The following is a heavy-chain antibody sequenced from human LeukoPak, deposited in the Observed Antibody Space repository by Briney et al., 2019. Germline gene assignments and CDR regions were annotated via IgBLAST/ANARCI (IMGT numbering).Heavy chain of an antibody. V-gene: IGHV4-39*01. J-gene: IGHJ3*02. D-gene: IGHD2-2*01. CDR2: ICYSGST. CDR1: GGSISSSSYY. CDR3: ALRDCSSTTCYPGDAFDI. Sequence: PSETLSLTCTVSGGSISSSSYYWGWIRQPPGKGLEWIGSICYSGSTYYNPSLKSRVIISVDTSKNQFSLKLSSVTAADTAVYYCALRDCSSTTCYPGDAFDIWGQGTMVTVSS.